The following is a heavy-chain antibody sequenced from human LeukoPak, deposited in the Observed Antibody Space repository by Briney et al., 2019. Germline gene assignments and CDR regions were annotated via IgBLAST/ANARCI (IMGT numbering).Heavy chain of an antibody. CDR1: GGSFSGYY. CDR2: INHSGST. Sequence: PSETLPLTCAVYGGSFSGYYWSWIRQPPGKGLEWIGEINHSGSTNYNPSLKSRVTISVDTSKNQFSLKLSSVTAADTAVYYCARGIGRRLGALLLWYYYGMDVWGQGTTVTVSS. V-gene: IGHV4-34*01. D-gene: IGHD1-26*01. J-gene: IGHJ6*02. CDR3: ARGIGRRLGALLLWYYYGMDV.